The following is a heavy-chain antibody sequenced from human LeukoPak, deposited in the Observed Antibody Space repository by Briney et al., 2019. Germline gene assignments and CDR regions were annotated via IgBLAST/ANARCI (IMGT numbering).Heavy chain of an antibody. D-gene: IGHD3-10*01. J-gene: IGHJ4*02. Sequence: SHTLSPALTVAAPSIISTSPVSSRLRQPPWNGLGWFASINYSGSTYYNPSLKSRVTISVDTSKNQFSLKLSSVTAADTAVFYCVRYVVSGSGIYYFGYWGQGTLVTVSS. CDR1: APSIISTSPV. V-gene: IGHV4-39*01. CDR2: INYSGST. CDR3: VRYVVSGSGIYYFGY.